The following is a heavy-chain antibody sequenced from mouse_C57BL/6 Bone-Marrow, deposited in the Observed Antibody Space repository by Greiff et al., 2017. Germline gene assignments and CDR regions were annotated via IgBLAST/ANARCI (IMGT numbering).Heavy chain of an antibody. D-gene: IGHD2-13*01. CDR3: ARGEGSYFDY. CDR1: GYTFTNYW. V-gene: IGHV1-63*01. Sequence: QVQLKESGAELVRPGTSVKMSCKASGYTFTNYWIGWAKQRPGHGLEWIGDIYPGGGYTNYNEKFKGKATLTADKSSSTAYMQFSSLTSEDSAIYYCARGEGSYFDYWGQGTTVTVSS. CDR2: IYPGGGYT. J-gene: IGHJ2*01.